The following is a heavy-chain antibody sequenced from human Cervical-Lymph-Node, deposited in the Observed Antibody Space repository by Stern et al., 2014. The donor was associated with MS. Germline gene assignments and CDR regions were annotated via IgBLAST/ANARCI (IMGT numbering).Heavy chain of an antibody. J-gene: IGHJ4*02. D-gene: IGHD1-26*01. CDR2: INASGDRA. V-gene: IGHV1-46*01. Sequence: QVQLGQSGAEVKKPGASVKVSCRASGYTFTSHYMHWVRQAPGQGLEWVGIINASGDRASYAQKFQDRVTMTRDTSTSTLYMELSSLRSCASGTGSKRPACNYWGQGTLVTVSS. CDR1: GYTFTSHY. CDR3: RPACNY.